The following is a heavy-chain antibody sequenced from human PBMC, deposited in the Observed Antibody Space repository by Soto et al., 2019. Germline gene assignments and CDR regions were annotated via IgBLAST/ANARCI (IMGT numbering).Heavy chain of an antibody. CDR1: GFTLSDHD. J-gene: IGHJ4*02. Sequence: GGSLRLSCTASGFTLSDHDMSWIRQAPGKGLESIGYSSNSGSFTRYADSVKGRFSISRDNAKNSLYLQINSLRGDDTAIYYCVKSGDNYKALDYWRQGTPVTVSS. CDR3: VKSGDNYKALDY. CDR2: SSNSGSFT. D-gene: IGHD1-1*01. V-gene: IGHV3-11*06.